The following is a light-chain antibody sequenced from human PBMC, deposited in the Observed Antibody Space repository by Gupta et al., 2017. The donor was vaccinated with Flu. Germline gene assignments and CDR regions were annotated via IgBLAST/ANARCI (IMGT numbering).Light chain of an antibody. CDR1: QSVLYSSNNKNY. V-gene: IGKV4-1*01. CDR3: QQYYSTPWT. Sequence: NCKSSQSVLYSSNNKNYLAWYQQKPGQPPKLLIYWASTRESGVPDRFSGSGSGTDFTLTISSLQDEDVAVYYCQQYYSTPWTFGQGTKVEIK. J-gene: IGKJ1*01. CDR2: WAS.